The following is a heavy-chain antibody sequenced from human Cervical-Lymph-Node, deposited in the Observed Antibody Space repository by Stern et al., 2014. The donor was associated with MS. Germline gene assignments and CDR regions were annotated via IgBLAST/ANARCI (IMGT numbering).Heavy chain of an antibody. J-gene: IGHJ6*02. V-gene: IGHV1-46*01. CDR2: NSPRGITT. Sequence: QVQLVESGAEVKKPGASVKVSCKASGYTLTIFYVHWVRQAPGQGLEWMGINSPRGITTAYAQKFQGRVTMTRDTSTSTVYMELSSLRSEDTAVYYCASGGEVDGGDVWGQGTTVTVFS. D-gene: IGHD1-26*01. CDR1: GYTLTIFY. CDR3: ASGGEVDGGDV.